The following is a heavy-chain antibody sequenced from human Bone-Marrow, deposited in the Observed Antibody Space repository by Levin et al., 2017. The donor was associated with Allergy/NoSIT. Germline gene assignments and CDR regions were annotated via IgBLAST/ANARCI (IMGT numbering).Heavy chain of an antibody. D-gene: IGHD1-14*01. CDR3: ARRYRRAFDT. CDR1: GGSISGSTFY. J-gene: IGHJ3*02. CDR2: IYYSGTT. V-gene: IGHV4-39*01. Sequence: SETLSLTCSVSGGSISGSTFYWVWIRQPPGTGLEWIATIYYSGTTNYNPSLKSRVTISVDTSKNQFSLRLSSVTAADTAVYYCARRYRRAFDTWGQGTMVTVSS.